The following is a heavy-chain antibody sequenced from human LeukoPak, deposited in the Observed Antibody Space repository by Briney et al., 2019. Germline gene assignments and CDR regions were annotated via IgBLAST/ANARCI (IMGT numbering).Heavy chain of an antibody. CDR3: AKDSSVQLWLFGD. V-gene: IGHV3-30*18. CDR2: ISYDGSNK. CDR1: EFTFSTYG. D-gene: IGHD5-18*01. Sequence: GRSLRLSCAASEFTFSTYGMHWVRQAPGKGVEWVAVISYDGSNKYYADSVKGRFTISRDNSKNTLYLQMNSLRAEDTAVYYCAKDSSVQLWLFGDWDQGTLVTVSS. J-gene: IGHJ4*02.